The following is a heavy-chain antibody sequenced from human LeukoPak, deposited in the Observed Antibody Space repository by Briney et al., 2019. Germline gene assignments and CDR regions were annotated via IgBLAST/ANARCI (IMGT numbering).Heavy chain of an antibody. J-gene: IGHJ5*02. CDR1: GDSVSSNSAT. CDR2: TYYRSKWYN. CDR3: ARDRDGYNYFDP. Sequence: SQTLSLTCAISGDSVSSNSATWNWIRQSPSRGLEWLGRTYYRSKWYNDYAVSVKSRITINPDTSKNQFSLKLSSVTAADTAVYYCARDRDGYNYFDPWGQGTLVTVSS. V-gene: IGHV6-1*01. D-gene: IGHD5-24*01.